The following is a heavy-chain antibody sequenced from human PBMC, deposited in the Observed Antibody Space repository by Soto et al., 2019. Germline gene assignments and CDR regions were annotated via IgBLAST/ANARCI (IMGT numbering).Heavy chain of an antibody. CDR1: GFTFSTYW. CDR3: VRTWHGFDI. J-gene: IGHJ3*02. CDR2: INGDGSYT. Sequence: EVQLVESGGGLVQPGGSLRLSCAASGFTFSTYWMHWVRQAPEKGLLWVSHINGDGSYTDFADSVKGRFTISRDNAKNTVYLQMQSLRAEDTALYFCVRTWHGFDIWGPGTMVTVSS. V-gene: IGHV3-74*01.